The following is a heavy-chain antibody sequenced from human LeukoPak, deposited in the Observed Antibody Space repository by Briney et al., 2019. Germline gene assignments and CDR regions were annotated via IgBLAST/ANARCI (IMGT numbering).Heavy chain of an antibody. CDR2: ISGSGGST. Sequence: GGSLRLSCAASGFTFSSYAMSWVRQAPGKGLEWVSAISGSGGSTYYADSVKGRFTISRDNSKNTLYLQMNSLRAEDTAVYYCAKDPYYDSSGYYSRWGQGTLVTVSS. CDR3: AKDPYYDSSGYYSR. V-gene: IGHV3-23*01. CDR1: GFTFSSYA. J-gene: IGHJ4*02. D-gene: IGHD3-22*01.